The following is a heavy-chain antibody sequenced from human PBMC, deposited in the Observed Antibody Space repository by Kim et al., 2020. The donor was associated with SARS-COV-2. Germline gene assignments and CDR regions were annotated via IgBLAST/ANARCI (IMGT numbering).Heavy chain of an antibody. D-gene: IGHD3-10*01. Sequence: SVKGRFTISRDNSKNTLYLQMSSLRAEDTAVYYCVKGYYGSGSPKLDFDYWGQGTLVTVSS. CDR3: VKGYYGSGSPKLDFDY. J-gene: IGHJ4*02. V-gene: IGHV3-64D*09.